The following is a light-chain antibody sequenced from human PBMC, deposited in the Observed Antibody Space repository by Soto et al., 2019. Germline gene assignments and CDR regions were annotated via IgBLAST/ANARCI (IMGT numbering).Light chain of an antibody. J-gene: IGKJ4*01. Sequence: EIVLTQSPVTLSLSPGERATLSCRASQSVVNYLAWYQQKPGQAPRLLIYDASKRATGITARFSGSGYGTDFTLTISSLEPEDFAIYYCQQRSNWPLTFGGGTKVEIK. CDR1: QSVVNY. CDR2: DAS. CDR3: QQRSNWPLT. V-gene: IGKV3-11*01.